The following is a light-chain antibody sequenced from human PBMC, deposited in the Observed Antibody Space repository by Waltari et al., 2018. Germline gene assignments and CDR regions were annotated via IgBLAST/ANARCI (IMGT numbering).Light chain of an antibody. Sequence: DIQMTQSPSTLSAFVGDRVTITCRADQPINTWLAWYQQKPGKAPKLLIYQASTLERGVPSRFSGSGSGTEFTLTISSLQPDDFATYYCQQYNYFSRTFGQGTKVEVK. V-gene: IGKV1-5*03. J-gene: IGKJ1*01. CDR1: QPINTW. CDR3: QQYNYFSRT. CDR2: QAS.